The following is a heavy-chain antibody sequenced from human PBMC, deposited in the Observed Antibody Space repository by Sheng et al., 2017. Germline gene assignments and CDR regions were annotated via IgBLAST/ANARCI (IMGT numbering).Heavy chain of an antibody. Sequence: QVQLVQSGAEVKKPGSSVKVSCKASGGTFSSYAISWVRQAPGQGLEWMGGIIPILGIANYAQKFQGRVTITADKSTSTAYMELSSLRSEDTAVYYCARSLRESGSFTDAFDIWGQGTMVTVSS. CDR1: GGTFSSYA. CDR2: IIPILGIA. D-gene: IGHD1-26*01. J-gene: IGHJ3*02. CDR3: ARSLRESGSFTDAFDI. V-gene: IGHV1-69*04.